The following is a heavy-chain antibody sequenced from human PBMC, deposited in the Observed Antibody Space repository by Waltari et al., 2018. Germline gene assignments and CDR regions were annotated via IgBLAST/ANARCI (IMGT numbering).Heavy chain of an antibody. J-gene: IGHJ3*02. V-gene: IGHV4-38-2*02. Sequence: QVQLQESGPGLVKPSETLSLTCTVSGYSISSGYYWGWIRQPPGKGLEWIGSIYHSGSTYYNPSLKSRVTISVDTSKNQFSLKLSSVTAADTAVYYCARHSDYGGPAPVHPFDIWGQGTMVTVSS. CDR2: IYHSGST. D-gene: IGHD5-12*01. CDR3: ARHSDYGGPAPVHPFDI. CDR1: GYSISSGYY.